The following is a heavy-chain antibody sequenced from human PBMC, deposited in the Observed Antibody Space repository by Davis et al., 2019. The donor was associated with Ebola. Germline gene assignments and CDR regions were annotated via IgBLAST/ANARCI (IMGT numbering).Heavy chain of an antibody. CDR3: ARESWISLMPLIDY. CDR2: INYSGTT. V-gene: IGHV4-31*02. D-gene: IGHD5-12*01. J-gene: IGHJ4*02. Sequence: TWVRQVPGKGLEWIGNINYSGTTHHNSSLESRLTISVDTSKNQFSMTLTSVTAADTAVYFCARESWISLMPLIDYWGQGTLVAVSS.